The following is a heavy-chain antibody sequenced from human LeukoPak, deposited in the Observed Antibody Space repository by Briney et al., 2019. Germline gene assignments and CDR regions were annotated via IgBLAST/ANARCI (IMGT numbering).Heavy chain of an antibody. CDR2: ISSSSSYI. D-gene: IGHD5-12*01. CDR3: ARDGYSGYDSAYFDY. J-gene: IGHJ4*02. V-gene: IGHV3-21*01. CDR1: GFTFGSYA. Sequence: GGSLGLSCAASGFTFGSYAMTWVRQTPGKGLEWVSSISSSSSYIYYADSVKGRFTISRDNAKNSLYLQMNSLRAEDTAVYYCARDGYSGYDSAYFDYWGQGTLVTVSS.